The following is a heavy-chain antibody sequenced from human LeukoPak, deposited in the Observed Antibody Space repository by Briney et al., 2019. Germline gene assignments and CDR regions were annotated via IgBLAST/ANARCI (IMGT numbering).Heavy chain of an antibody. CDR1: GLNVSSNY. V-gene: IGHV3-66*01. CDR3: ARDTGLKY. D-gene: IGHD7-27*01. CDR2: ISGGGST. J-gene: IGHJ4*02. Sequence: GGSLRLSCAASGLNVSSNYMSWVRQAPGKGLEWVSVISGGGSTNYADSVKGRFTISRDNSKNTLYLQMNSLRAEDTAVYYCARDTGLKYWGQGTLVTVSS.